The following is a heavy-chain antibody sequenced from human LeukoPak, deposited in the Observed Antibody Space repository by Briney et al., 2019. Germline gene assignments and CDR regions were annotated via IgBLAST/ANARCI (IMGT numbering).Heavy chain of an antibody. CDR3: ARDPYYYDSSGYSPDY. CDR1: GFTFSSYA. V-gene: IGHV3-23*01. Sequence: GSLRLSCAASGFTFSSYAMSWVRQAPGKGLEWVSAISGSGGSTYYADSVKGRFTISRDNSKNTLYLQMNSLRAEDTAVYYCARDPYYYDSSGYSPDYWGQGTLVTVSS. D-gene: IGHD3-22*01. CDR2: ISGSGGST. J-gene: IGHJ4*02.